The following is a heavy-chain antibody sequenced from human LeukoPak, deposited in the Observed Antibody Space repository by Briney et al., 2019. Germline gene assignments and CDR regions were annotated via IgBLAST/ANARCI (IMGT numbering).Heavy chain of an antibody. J-gene: IGHJ4*02. CDR3: GRHSYGLDY. Sequence: GESLKISCKASGNNYWIAWVRQMPGKGLEWLGIIYFGDPDTRYSPSFQGRLTISVDKSISTAYLQLNSLKAADTAIYFCGRHSYGLDYWGQGTLVTVSS. D-gene: IGHD2-8*01. CDR1: GNNYW. CDR2: IYFGDPDT. V-gene: IGHV5-51*01.